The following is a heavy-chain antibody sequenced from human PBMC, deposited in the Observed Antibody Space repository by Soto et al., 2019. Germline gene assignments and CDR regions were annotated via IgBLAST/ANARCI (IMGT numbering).Heavy chain of an antibody. J-gene: IGHJ4*02. V-gene: IGHV3-11*01. CDR1: GFTFSDYY. Sequence: QVQLVESGGGLVKPGGSLRLSCAASGFTFSDYYMSWIRQAPGKGLEWVSYISSSGSTIYYADSVKGRFTISRDNAKNSLYLQMNRLRAEDTAVYYCARADYDYVWGSYRYTRTFDYWGQGTLVTVSS. CDR3: ARADYDYVWGSYRYTRTFDY. CDR2: ISSSGSTI. D-gene: IGHD3-16*02.